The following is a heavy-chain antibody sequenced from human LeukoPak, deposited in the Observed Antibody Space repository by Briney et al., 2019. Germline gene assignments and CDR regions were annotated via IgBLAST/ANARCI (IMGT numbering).Heavy chain of an antibody. Sequence: GGSLRLSCAASGFTFSSYSMNWVRQAPGKGLEWVSYISSSSSTIYYADSVKGRFTISRDNSKNTLYLQMNSLRAEDTAVYYCAKAGLVWFGELGYNWFDSWGQGALVTVSS. CDR2: ISSSSSTI. J-gene: IGHJ5*01. D-gene: IGHD3-10*01. V-gene: IGHV3-48*01. CDR3: AKAGLVWFGELGYNWFDS. CDR1: GFTFSSYS.